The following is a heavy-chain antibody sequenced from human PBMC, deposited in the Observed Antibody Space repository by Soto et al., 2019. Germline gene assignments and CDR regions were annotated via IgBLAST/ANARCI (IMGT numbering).Heavy chain of an antibody. D-gene: IGHD3-3*01. CDR1: GDSVSSNSAA. Sequence: PSQTLSLTGAISGDSVSSNSAAWNWIRQSPSRGLEWLGRTYYRSKWYNDYAVSVKSRITINPDTSKNQFSLQLNSVTPEDTAVYYCARTVVTDFWSGYYIYWFDPWGQGTLVTVSS. J-gene: IGHJ5*02. CDR2: TYYRSKWYN. V-gene: IGHV6-1*01. CDR3: ARTVVTDFWSGYYIYWFDP.